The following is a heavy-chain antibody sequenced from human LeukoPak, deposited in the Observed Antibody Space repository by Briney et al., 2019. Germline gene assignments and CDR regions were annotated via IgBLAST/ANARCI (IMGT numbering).Heavy chain of an antibody. CDR3: ARHSSVDGNWPRPLAY. J-gene: IGHJ4*02. V-gene: IGHV4-39*01. D-gene: IGHD6-19*01. CDR1: WGPITISPYL. Sequence: SETLSLTCFVFWGPITISPYLWPWTRQPPGEGLERFGYIYYSGIPHYHPSPKTRVTIPVHAPNNPDSLQLTSRTAGDTSLYYCARHSSVDGNWPRPLAYWGQGSLVTVSS. CDR2: IYYSGIP.